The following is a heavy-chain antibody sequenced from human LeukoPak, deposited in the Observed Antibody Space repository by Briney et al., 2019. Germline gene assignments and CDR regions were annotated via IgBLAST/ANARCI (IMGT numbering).Heavy chain of an antibody. D-gene: IGHD3-9*01. CDR2: INNVGSHI. J-gene: IGHJ4*02. CDR3: ARDPTHYLRYGYFDY. Sequence: GGSLRLSCAASVFTLSSYTMNWVRQAPGKGLEWVSFINNVGSHIYYADSVRGRFIISRDNAKNSFFLQMSNLRAEDTAVYYCARDPTHYLRYGYFDYWGQGILVTVSS. V-gene: IGHV3-21*01. CDR1: VFTLSSYT.